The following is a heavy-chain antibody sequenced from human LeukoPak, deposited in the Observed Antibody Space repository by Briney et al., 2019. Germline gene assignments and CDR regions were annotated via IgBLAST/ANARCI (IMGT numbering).Heavy chain of an antibody. J-gene: IGHJ4*02. CDR1: GGSISSSSYY. Sequence: SETLSLTCTVSGGSISSSSYYRGWIRQPPGKGLEWIGSIYYSGGTYYNPSLKSRVTISVDTSKNQFSLKLSSVTAADTAVYYCARQAPITMIVVAMTEDYFDYWGQGTLVTVSS. CDR3: ARQAPITMIVVAMTEDYFDY. CDR2: IYYSGGT. V-gene: IGHV4-39*01. D-gene: IGHD3-22*01.